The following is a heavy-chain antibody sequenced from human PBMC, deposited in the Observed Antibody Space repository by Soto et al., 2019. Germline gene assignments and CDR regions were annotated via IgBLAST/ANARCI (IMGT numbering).Heavy chain of an antibody. V-gene: IGHV3-11*01. CDR1: GFTFSDYY. CDR3: ARGLGYYDSSGYFDY. Sequence: PGGSLRLSCAASGFTFSDYYMSWIRQAPGKGLEWASYISSSDSIVSYADSVKGRFTISRDNAKNSLYLQMNSLRAEDTAVYFCARGLGYYDSSGYFDYWGQGTLVTVSS. CDR2: ISSSDSIV. D-gene: IGHD3-22*01. J-gene: IGHJ4*02.